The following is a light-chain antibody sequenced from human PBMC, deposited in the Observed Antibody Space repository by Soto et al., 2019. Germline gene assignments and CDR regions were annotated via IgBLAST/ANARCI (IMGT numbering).Light chain of an antibody. V-gene: IGKV1-33*01. CDR3: QQYENLPT. Sequence: DIQLTQSPSALSAAVGDRVTITCQASQNINNYLHWYQQKPGRAPKLLIYDASNLEAGVPSRFRGSGSATDFTFTISRLQPEDIATYYCQQYENLPTFGQGTQLEIK. CDR2: DAS. CDR1: QNINNY. J-gene: IGKJ5*01.